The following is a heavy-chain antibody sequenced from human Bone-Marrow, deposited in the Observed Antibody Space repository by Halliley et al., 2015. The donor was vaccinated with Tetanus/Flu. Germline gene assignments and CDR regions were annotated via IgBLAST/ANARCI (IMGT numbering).Heavy chain of an antibody. V-gene: IGHV3-11*05. CDR3: ARENEYSLSTNKRWFDL. Sequence: YTNYAESVRGRFTISRDNTENSVYLHMNSLRAEDTAVYYCARENEYSLSTNKRWFDLWCQGTLVTVSS. J-gene: IGHJ5*02. CDR2: YT. D-gene: IGHD1-1*01.